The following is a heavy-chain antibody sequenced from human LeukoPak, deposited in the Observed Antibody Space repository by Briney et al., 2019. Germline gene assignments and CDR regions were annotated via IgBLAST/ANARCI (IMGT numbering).Heavy chain of an antibody. CDR3: AELGITMIGGV. V-gene: IGHV3-21*01. J-gene: IGHJ6*04. CDR1: GFTVSSNY. CDR2: ISTTSGNI. Sequence: PGGSLRLSCAASGFTVSSNYMSWVRQAPGKGLEWVSAISTTSGNIYYADSVKGRFTISRDNAKNSLYLQMNSLRAEDTAVYYCAELGITMIGGVWGKGTTVTISS. D-gene: IGHD3-10*02.